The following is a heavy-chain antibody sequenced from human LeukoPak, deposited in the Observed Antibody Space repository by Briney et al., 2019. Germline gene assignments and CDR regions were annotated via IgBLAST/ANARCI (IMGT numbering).Heavy chain of an antibody. CDR2: ISSSSSYI. J-gene: IGHJ3*02. CDR1: GFTFSSYS. V-gene: IGHV3-21*04. D-gene: IGHD1-26*01. CDR3: AKDIQWELLGGAFDI. Sequence: PGGSLRLSCAASGFTFSSYSMNWVRQAPGKGLEWVSSISSSSSYIHYADSVKGRFTISRDNAKNSLYLQMNSLRAEDTALYYCAKDIQWELLGGAFDIWGQGTMVTVSS.